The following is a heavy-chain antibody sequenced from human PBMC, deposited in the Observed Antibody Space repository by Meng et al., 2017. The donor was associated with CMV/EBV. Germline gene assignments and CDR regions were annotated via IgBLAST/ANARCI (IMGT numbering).Heavy chain of an antibody. V-gene: IGHV1-69*05. CDR3: ARNQGQLVEGDWFDP. CDR1: GGTFRSYA. D-gene: IGHD6-13*01. J-gene: IGHJ5*02. CDR2: IIPIFGTA. Sequence: SVKVSCQASGGTFRSYAILWVRPAPGQGREWMGGIIPIFGTANYAQTFQGRVTITTDESPSPADRERSSRRSEDTAVYDCARNQGQLVEGDWFDPWGQGTLVTVSS.